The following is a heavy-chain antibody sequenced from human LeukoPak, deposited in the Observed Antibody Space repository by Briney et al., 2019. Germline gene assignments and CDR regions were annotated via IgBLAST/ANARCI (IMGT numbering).Heavy chain of an antibody. V-gene: IGHV1-46*01. D-gene: IGHD3-9*01. J-gene: IGHJ6*02. CDR2: INPSGGST. Sequence: GASVKVSCKASGYTFTGYYMHWVRQAPGQGLEWMGIINPSGGSTSYAQKFQGRVTMARDTSTSTVYMELSSLRSEDTAVYYCARDRVLRYFDWPDAPGYYYYYGMDVWGQGTTVTVSS. CDR3: ARDRVLRYFDWPDAPGYYYYYGMDV. CDR1: GYTFTGYY.